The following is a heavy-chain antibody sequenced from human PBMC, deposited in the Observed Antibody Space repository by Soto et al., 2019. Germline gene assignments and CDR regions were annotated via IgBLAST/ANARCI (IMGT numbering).Heavy chain of an antibody. CDR2: IWYDGSNK. CDR1: GFTFSSYG. D-gene: IGHD6-13*01. J-gene: IGHJ5*02. CDR3: ARGSAVAAAGRILDP. Sequence: QVQLVESGGGVVQPGRSLRLSCVASGFTFSSYGMHWVRQAPGKGLEWVAVIWYDGSNKYYADSVKGRFTISRDNSKNTLYLQMNSLRAEDTAVYYCARGSAVAAAGRILDPWGQGTLVTVSS. V-gene: IGHV3-33*01.